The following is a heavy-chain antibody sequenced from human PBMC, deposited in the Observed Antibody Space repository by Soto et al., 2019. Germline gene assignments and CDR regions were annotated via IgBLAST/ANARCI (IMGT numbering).Heavy chain of an antibody. D-gene: IGHD6-19*01. J-gene: IGHJ5*02. V-gene: IGHV4-59*01. CDR1: GGSISSYY. CDR3: ARDRGLGSGWYGWFDP. Sequence: SETLSLTCTVSGGSISSYYWSWIRQSPGKGLEWIGYIYYSESTNYNPSLKSRVTISVDTSKIQFSLKLSSVTAADTAVYYCARDRGLGSGWYGWFDPWGQGTLVTVSS. CDR2: IYYSEST.